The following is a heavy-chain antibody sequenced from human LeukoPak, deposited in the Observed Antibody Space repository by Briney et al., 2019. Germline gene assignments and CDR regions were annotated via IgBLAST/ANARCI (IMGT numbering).Heavy chain of an antibody. J-gene: IGHJ6*02. CDR1: GGTFSSCA. V-gene: IGHV1-69*13. D-gene: IGHD3-3*01. Sequence: GASVKVSCKASGGTFSSCAISWVRQAPGQGLEWMGGIIPIFGTANYAQKFQGRVTITADESTSTAYMELSSLRSEDTAVYYCARRDFTIFGVVPPYYGMDVWGQGTTVTVSS. CDR2: IIPIFGTA. CDR3: ARRDFTIFGVVPPYYGMDV.